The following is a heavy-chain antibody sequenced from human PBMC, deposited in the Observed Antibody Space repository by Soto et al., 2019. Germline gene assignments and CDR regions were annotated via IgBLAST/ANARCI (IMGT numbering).Heavy chain of an antibody. CDR3: TRLPTMVRGVELISPFRADYYYMDV. D-gene: IGHD3-10*01. Sequence: PGGSLRLSCAASGFTFSGSAMHWVRQASGKGLEWVGRIRSKANSYATAYAASVKGRFTISRDDSKNTAYLQMNSLKTEDTAVYYCTRLPTMVRGVELISPFRADYYYMDVWGKGTTVTVSS. J-gene: IGHJ6*03. CDR1: GFTFSGSA. CDR2: IRSKANSYAT. V-gene: IGHV3-73*01.